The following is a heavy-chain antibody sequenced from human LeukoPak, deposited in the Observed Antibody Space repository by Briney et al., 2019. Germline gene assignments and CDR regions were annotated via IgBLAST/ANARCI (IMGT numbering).Heavy chain of an antibody. J-gene: IGHJ4*02. D-gene: IGHD2-15*01. Sequence: PSETLSLTCAVYGGSFSGYYWSWIRQPPGKGLEWIGEINHSGSTNYNPSLKSRVTISVDTSKNQFSLKLSSVTAADTAVYYCARDKVVTKAFDYWGQGTLVTVSS. CDR2: INHSGST. V-gene: IGHV4-34*01. CDR3: ARDKVVTKAFDY. CDR1: GGSFSGYY.